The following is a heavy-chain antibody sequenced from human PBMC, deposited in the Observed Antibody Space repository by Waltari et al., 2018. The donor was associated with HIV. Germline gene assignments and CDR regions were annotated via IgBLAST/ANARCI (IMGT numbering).Heavy chain of an antibody. CDR3: ARSPPQYDSSGYYCDY. J-gene: IGHJ4*02. Sequence: QVQLVQSGAEVKKPGASVKVSCQAPGNTLTIYGLTWVRQAPGQGLEWMGWISAHNGNTNYAQKFQGRVTMTTDTSTSTAYMELRSLRSDDTAVYYCARSPPQYDSSGYYCDYWGQGTLVTVSS. V-gene: IGHV1-18*01. D-gene: IGHD3-22*01. CDR2: ISAHNGNT. CDR1: GNTLTIYG.